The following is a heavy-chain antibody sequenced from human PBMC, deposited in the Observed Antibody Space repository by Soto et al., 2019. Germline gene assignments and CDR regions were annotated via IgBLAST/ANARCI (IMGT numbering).Heavy chain of an antibody. Sequence: GGSLRLSCTVSGFPFNNYAINWVRQAPGKGLEWVSSVSKSDYTYYSDSVKGRFTISRGNAKNSVSLQMNTLRVEETAVYYCARGGGSSPFDYWGQGTVVTAPQ. CDR1: GFPFNNYA. J-gene: IGHJ4*02. D-gene: IGHD6-6*01. CDR3: ARGGGSSPFDY. V-gene: IGHV3-21*01. CDR2: VSKSDYT.